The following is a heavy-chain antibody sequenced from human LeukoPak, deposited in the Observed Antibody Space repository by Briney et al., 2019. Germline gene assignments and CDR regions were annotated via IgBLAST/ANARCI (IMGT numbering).Heavy chain of an antibody. CDR1: GFTFTTYA. J-gene: IGHJ4*02. D-gene: IGHD3-22*01. Sequence: GGSLRLSCAASGFTFTTYAVGWVRQAPGKGLEWVSAISGCGANTYYSDSVKGRFTISRDNSKDTLYLQMNSLRAEDTDIYFCARRKYDSSGFDYWGQETLVTVSS. CDR3: ARRKYDSSGFDY. V-gene: IGHV3-23*01. CDR2: ISGCGANT.